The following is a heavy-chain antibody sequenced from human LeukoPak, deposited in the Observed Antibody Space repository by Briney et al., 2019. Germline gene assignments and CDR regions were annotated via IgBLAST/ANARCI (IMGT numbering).Heavy chain of an antibody. D-gene: IGHD4-17*01. CDR1: GFTFSSYG. J-gene: IGHJ1*01. CDR3: AKDSTTVTRAAFQH. CDR2: IRYDGSNK. V-gene: IGHV3-30*02. Sequence: PGGSLRLSCAASGFTFSSYGMHWVRQAPGKGLEGVEFIRYDGSNKYYADSVKGRFTISRDKSKNTLYLQMNSLRAEDTAVYYCAKDSTTVTRAAFQHWGQGTLVTVSS.